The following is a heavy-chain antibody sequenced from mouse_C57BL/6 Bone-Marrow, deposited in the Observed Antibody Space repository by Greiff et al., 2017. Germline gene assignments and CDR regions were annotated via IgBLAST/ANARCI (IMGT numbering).Heavy chain of an antibody. CDR1: GYTFTSYW. CDR2: IDPSDSYT. CDR3: ARRDYYGSSSWWYFDV. J-gene: IGHJ1*03. V-gene: IGHV1-59*01. D-gene: IGHD1-1*01. Sequence: VQLQQPGAELVRPGTSVKLSCKASGYTFTSYWMHWVKQRPGQGLEWIGVIDPSDSYTNYNQKFKGKATLTVDTSSSTAYMQLSSLTFGDSAVYYCARRDYYGSSSWWYFDVWGTGTTVTVSS.